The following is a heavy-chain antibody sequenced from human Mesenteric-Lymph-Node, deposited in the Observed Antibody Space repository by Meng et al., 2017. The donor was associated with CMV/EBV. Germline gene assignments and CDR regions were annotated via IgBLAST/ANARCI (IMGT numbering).Heavy chain of an antibody. J-gene: IGHJ6*02. D-gene: IGHD3-16*01. CDR1: GFTFAGFA. CDR3: ARLRYYGMDV. CDR2: ISSSSSTI. Sequence: GGSLRLSCAASGFTFAGFAMNWVRQAPGKGLEWVSYISSSSSTISYADSVKGRFTVSRDNAKNSLYLQVNSLRAEDTAVYYCARLRYYGMDVWGQGTTVTVSS. V-gene: IGHV3-48*04.